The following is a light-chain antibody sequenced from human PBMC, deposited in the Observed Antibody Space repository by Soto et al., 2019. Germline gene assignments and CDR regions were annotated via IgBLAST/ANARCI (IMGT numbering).Light chain of an antibody. J-gene: IGKJ1*01. CDR3: LQHISYPWT. V-gene: IGKV1-17*01. Sequence: DIQMTQSPSSLSASVGDRVTITCRPSQGIRNDLGWYQQKPGKAPKRLIYAASSLHSGVPSRFGGSGSETEFTLDISRQQPEDVATYCCLQHISYPWTFGQGIKVEIK. CDR2: AAS. CDR1: QGIRND.